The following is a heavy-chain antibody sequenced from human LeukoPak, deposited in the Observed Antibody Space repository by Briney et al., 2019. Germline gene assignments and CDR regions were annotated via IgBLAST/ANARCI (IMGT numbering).Heavy chain of an antibody. V-gene: IGHV1-2*02. J-gene: IGHJ4*02. CDR3: ATLGATEFDY. Sequence: ASVKVSRKASGYTFTDYYIHWVRQAPGQGLEGMGWINPNSGGTNYAQKFQGRVTMTRDTSINTAYMELSRLRSDDTAVYYCATLGATEFDYWGQGTLVTVSS. D-gene: IGHD1-26*01. CDR1: GYTFTDYY. CDR2: INPNSGGT.